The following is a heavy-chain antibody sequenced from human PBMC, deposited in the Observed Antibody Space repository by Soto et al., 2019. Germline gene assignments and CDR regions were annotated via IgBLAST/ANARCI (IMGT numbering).Heavy chain of an antibody. CDR1: GDSISSYY. Sequence: PSETLSLTCTVSGDSISSYYWSWIRQPPGKGLEWIGYIHYSGSTNYNPSLKSRVTISVDTSKNQFSLRLSSVTAADTAVYYCARHEPLHGDYDYGGRGTLVTVSS. CDR2: IHYSGST. J-gene: IGHJ4*02. CDR3: ARHEPLHGDYDY. D-gene: IGHD4-17*01. V-gene: IGHV4-59*08.